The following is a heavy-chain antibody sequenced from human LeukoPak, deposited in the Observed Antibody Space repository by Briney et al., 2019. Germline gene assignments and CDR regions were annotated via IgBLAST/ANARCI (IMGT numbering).Heavy chain of an antibody. Sequence: GGSLRLSRAASGFTFSSYSMNWVRQAPGKGLEWLSYISTSSSTIYYADSLKGRFTTSRDNAKNSLYLQMNSLRAEDTAVYYCAELGITMIGGVWGKGTTVTISS. J-gene: IGHJ6*04. CDR3: AELGITMIGGV. V-gene: IGHV3-48*01. CDR1: GFTFSSYS. D-gene: IGHD3-10*02. CDR2: ISTSSSTI.